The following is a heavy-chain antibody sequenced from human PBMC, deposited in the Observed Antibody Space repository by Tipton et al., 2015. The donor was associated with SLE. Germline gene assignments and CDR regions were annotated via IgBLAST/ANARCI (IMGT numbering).Heavy chain of an antibody. Sequence: GSLRLSCAASGFTFSDYYMSWIRQAPGKGLEWVSYISSSSSYTNYADSVKGRFTISRDNAKNSLYLQMNSLRAEDTAVYYCARGEDYYDSSRPPDAFDIWGKGTMVTVSS. J-gene: IGHJ3*02. CDR1: GFTFSDYY. CDR2: ISSSSSYT. CDR3: ARGEDYYDSSRPPDAFDI. D-gene: IGHD3-22*01. V-gene: IGHV3-11*06.